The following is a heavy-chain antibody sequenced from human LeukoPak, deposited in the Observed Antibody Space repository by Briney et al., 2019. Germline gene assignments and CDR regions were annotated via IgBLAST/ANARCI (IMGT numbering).Heavy chain of an antibody. CDR1: GFTFSSYS. Sequence: GGSLRLSCAASGFTFSSYSMNWVRQAPGKGLEWVSSISSSSSYIYYADSVKGRFTISRDNAKNSLYLQMNSLRAEDTAVYYCARAHYSGSYLAAFDIWGQGTMVTVSS. CDR3: ARAHYSGSYLAAFDI. CDR2: ISSSSSYI. J-gene: IGHJ3*02. D-gene: IGHD1-26*01. V-gene: IGHV3-21*01.